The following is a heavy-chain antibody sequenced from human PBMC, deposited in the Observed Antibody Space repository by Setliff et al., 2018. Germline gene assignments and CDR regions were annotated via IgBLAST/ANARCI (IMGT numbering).Heavy chain of an antibody. V-gene: IGHV4-4*08. CDR3: ARLSHAYYYGSGSYFGFDP. CDR2: SSTSGCT. J-gene: IGHJ5*02. CDR1: GDSISGDY. Sequence: SETLSLTCTVSGDSISGDYGSWIRQPPGKGLEWIGYSSTSGCTNCNPSLESRVTISVDTSKNQVSLKLTSVTAADTAVYYCARLSHAYYYGSGSYFGFDPWGQGTLVTVSS. D-gene: IGHD3-10*01.